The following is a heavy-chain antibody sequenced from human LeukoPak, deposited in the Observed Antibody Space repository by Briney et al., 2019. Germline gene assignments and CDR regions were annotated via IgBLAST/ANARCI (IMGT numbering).Heavy chain of an antibody. J-gene: IGHJ2*01. CDR3: ARTSGAPYNSGWYWYFDL. V-gene: IGHV4-39*01. D-gene: IGHD6-19*01. CDR2: FYYSGTT. Sequence: SETLSLTCTVSGGSISSSGYYWGWIRQPPGQGLEWIGSFYYSGTTYYNPSLKSRVTISVDTSKNQFSLKLSSVTAADTAAYYCARTSGAPYNSGWYWYFDLWGRGTLVTVSS. CDR1: GGSISSSGYY.